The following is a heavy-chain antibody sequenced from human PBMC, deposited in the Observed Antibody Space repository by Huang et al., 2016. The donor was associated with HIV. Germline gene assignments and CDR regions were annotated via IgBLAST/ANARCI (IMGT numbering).Heavy chain of an antibody. CDR3: VRDPRIQSWLNYFDY. CDR1: GFTFSSYW. J-gene: IGHJ4*02. CDR2: INSDGSRS. Sequence: EVQLVESGGGLVQPGGSLRLSCAASGFTFSSYWMHWVRQVPGKGRGGVSRINSDGSRSGYADAVERRLTISRDNAKNTLYLQMYSLRAEDTAVYYCVRDPRIQSWLNYFDYWGQGTLVSVSS. D-gene: IGHD3-22*01. V-gene: IGHV3-74*01.